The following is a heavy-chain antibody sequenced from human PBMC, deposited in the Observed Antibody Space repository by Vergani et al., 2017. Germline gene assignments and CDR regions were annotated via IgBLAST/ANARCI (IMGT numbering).Heavy chain of an antibody. J-gene: IGHJ5*02. Sequence: VQLLESGGGLVQPGGSLRLSCAASGFTFSSYGMHWVRQAPGKGLEWVAVISYDGSNKYYADSVKGRFTISRDNSKNTLYLQMNSLRAEDTAVYYCARDLEVGATGWFDPWGQGTLVTVSS. CDR2: ISYDGSNK. V-gene: IGHV3-30*03. D-gene: IGHD1-26*01. CDR1: GFTFSSYG. CDR3: ARDLEVGATGWFDP.